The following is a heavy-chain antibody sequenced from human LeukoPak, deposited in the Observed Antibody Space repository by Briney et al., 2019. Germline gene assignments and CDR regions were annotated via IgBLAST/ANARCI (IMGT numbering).Heavy chain of an antibody. J-gene: IGHJ4*02. Sequence: PSETLSLTCTVSGYSISSGYFWGWIRQPPGKGLEWIGSFYHSGITYYNPSLKSRVTISVEMSKNQFSLKLSSVTAADTAVYYCARVYSVVAATYFDYWGQGTLVTVSS. D-gene: IGHD2-15*01. CDR1: GYSISSGYF. CDR2: FYHSGIT. CDR3: ARVYSVVAATYFDY. V-gene: IGHV4-38-2*02.